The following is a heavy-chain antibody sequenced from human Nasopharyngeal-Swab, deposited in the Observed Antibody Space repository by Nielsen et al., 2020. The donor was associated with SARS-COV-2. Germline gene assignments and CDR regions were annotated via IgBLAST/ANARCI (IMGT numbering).Heavy chain of an antibody. CDR1: GFTFSSYA. CDR3: ASWAGSSRDYYGPLDY. V-gene: IGHV3-23*01. D-gene: IGHD6-25*01. J-gene: IGHJ4*02. CDR2: ISGNTFTT. Sequence: GGSLRLSCAASGFTFSSYAMSWVRQAPGKGLEWVSSISGNTFTTYYTNSVKGRFTISRDNSKNTLSLQMNSLRAEDTAIYSCASWAGSSRDYYGPLDYWGQGNLVTVSS.